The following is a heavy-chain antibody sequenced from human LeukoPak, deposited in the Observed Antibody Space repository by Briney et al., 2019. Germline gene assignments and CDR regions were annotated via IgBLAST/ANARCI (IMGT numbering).Heavy chain of an antibody. CDR2: ISNGNT. D-gene: IGHD5-12*01. CDR3: ARSYSGTSHPFDF. V-gene: IGHV4-59*01. CDR1: RGSISTDY. J-gene: IGHJ4*02. Sequence: SETLSLTCSLARGSISTDYWNCIRQTPRKGLERIGHISNGNTAYNPSLKSRVTISVDTSKNQFSLGLTSVTAADTAVYYGARSYSGTSHPFDFWGQGTLVTVSS.